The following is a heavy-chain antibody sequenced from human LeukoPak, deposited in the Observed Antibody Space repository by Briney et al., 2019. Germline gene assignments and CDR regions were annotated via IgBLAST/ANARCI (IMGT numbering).Heavy chain of an antibody. J-gene: IGHJ4*02. CDR1: GYTFTSYY. CDR3: ARAGGIYFDD. V-gene: IGHV1-46*01. CDR2: INASGGST. D-gene: IGHD3-16*01. Sequence: ASVKVSCKASGYTFTSYYIHWVRQAPGQGLEWMGIINASGGSTTYAQKFQGRVTMTRDTSTRTVYMELSSLRSEDTAVYYCARAGGIYFDDWGQGTLVTVSS.